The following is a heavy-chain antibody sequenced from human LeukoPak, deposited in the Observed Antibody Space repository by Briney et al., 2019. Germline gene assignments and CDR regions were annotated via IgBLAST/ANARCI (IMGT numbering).Heavy chain of an antibody. J-gene: IGHJ4*02. CDR2: IYASGST. CDR1: GVSISSYY. D-gene: IGHD4-23*01. V-gene: IGHV4-4*07. CDR3: ARGDNRLRWNGAFDF. Sequence: AETLSLTCTASGVSISSYYWSWIRQPPGKGLEWIARIYASGSTNYNPYLKRRGFISHDTSDNHSLLKLTNVTAAETAVYYCARGDNRLRWNGAFDFWGRGTLVTVSS.